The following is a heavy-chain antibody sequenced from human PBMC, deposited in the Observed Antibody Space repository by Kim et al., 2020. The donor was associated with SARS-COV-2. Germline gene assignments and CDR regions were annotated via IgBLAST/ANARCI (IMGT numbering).Heavy chain of an antibody. CDR3: AREYCDSTSCYAYFDY. J-gene: IGHJ4*02. Sequence: RFQGRVTMTRDTSSNSAYVELNRLRSDDTAVYYCAREYCDSTSCYAYFDYWGQGTLVTVSS. D-gene: IGHD2-2*01. V-gene: IGHV1-2*02.